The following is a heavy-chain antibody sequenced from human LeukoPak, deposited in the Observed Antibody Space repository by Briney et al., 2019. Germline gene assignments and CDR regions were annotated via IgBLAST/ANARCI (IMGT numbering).Heavy chain of an antibody. Sequence: SETLSLTCTVSGGSISSGGYYWSWIRQPPGEGLEWIGEINHSGSTNYNPSLKSRVTISVDTSKNQFSLKLSSVTAADTAVYYCARVRDYYHYYGMDVWGQGTTVTVSS. V-gene: IGHV4-39*07. J-gene: IGHJ6*02. CDR3: ARVRDYYHYYGMDV. CDR2: INHSGST. CDR1: GGSISSGGYY.